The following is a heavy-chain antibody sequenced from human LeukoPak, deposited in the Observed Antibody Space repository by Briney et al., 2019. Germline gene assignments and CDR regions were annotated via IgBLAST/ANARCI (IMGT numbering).Heavy chain of an antibody. V-gene: IGHV3-48*01. CDR1: GFTFSHYS. Sequence: GGSLRLSCAASGFTFSHYSMNWVRQAPGKGLEWVSYISSSSTIIYYADSVKGRFTISRDNAKNSLYLQMNSLRAEDTAVYYCARGLYDSSGYYQDYWGQGTLVTVSS. CDR2: ISSSSTII. D-gene: IGHD3-22*01. CDR3: ARGLYDSSGYYQDY. J-gene: IGHJ4*02.